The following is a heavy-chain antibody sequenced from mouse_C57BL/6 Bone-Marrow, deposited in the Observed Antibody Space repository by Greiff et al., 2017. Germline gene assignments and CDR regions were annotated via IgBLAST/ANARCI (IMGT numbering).Heavy chain of an antibody. CDR1: GYTFTSYW. J-gene: IGHJ2*02. V-gene: IGHV1-55*01. CDR2: IYPGSGST. Sequence: QVQLKQPGAELVKPGASVKMSCKASGYTFTSYWITWVKQRPGQGLEWIGDIYPGSGSTNYNEKFKSKATLTVDPSSSTAYMQLSSLASEDSSVYCCARASLFSSGLDYWGQGTSLTVSS. CDR3: ARASLFSSGLDY. D-gene: IGHD6-2*01.